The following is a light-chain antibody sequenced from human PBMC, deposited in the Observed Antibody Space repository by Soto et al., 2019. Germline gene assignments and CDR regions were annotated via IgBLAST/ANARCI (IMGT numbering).Light chain of an antibody. V-gene: IGKV1-12*01. CDR1: VGISNW. Sequence: DIQMTQSPSSVSASVGDRVTITCRASVGISNWLAWYQHKPGKAPKLLIYGASNLQSEVPLSFSGSGAGTDFTLTINYLQPEDFTTYYCQQASSFPHTFGQGTKVDIK. CDR3: QQASSFPHT. J-gene: IGKJ2*01. CDR2: GAS.